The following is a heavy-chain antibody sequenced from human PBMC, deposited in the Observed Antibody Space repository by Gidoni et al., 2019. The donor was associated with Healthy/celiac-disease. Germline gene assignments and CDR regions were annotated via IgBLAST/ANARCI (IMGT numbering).Heavy chain of an antibody. J-gene: IGHJ6*02. CDR3: ARGRRAAQHYGMDV. V-gene: IGHV4-34*01. CDR2: INHSGST. CDR1: GGSFSGYY. D-gene: IGHD6-6*01. Sequence: QVQLQQWGAGLLKPSETLSLTCAVYGGSFSGYYWSWIRQPPGKGLEWIGEINHSGSTNYNPSLKSRVTISVDTSKNQFSLKLSSVTAADTAVYYCARGRRAAQHYGMDVWGQGTTVTVSS.